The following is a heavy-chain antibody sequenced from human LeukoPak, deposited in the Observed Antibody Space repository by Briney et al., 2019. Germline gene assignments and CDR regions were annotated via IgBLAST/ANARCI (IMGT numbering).Heavy chain of an antibody. V-gene: IGHV1-8*01. CDR1: GYTFTSYD. Sequence: GASVKVSCKASGYTFTSYDINWVRQATGQGLEWMGWMNPNSGNTGYAQKFQARVTMTRKASITTDYMELSSLRSEETAVYYCARASCLDYWGQGTLVTVSS. D-gene: IGHD2-2*01. CDR2: MNPNSGNT. J-gene: IGHJ4*02. CDR3: ARASCLDY.